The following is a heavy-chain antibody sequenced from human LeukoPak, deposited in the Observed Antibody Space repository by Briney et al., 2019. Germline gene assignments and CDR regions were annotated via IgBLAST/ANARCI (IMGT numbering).Heavy chain of an antibody. CDR2: INPNSGGT. J-gene: IGHJ3*02. V-gene: IGHV1-2*02. Sequence: ASVKVSCKASGYTFTSYGISWVRQAPGQGLEWMGWINPNSGGTNYAQKFQGRVTMTRDTSISTAYMELSRLRSDDTAVYYCAREVGYSSGAFDIWGQGTMVTVSS. D-gene: IGHD6-19*01. CDR1: GYTFTSYG. CDR3: AREVGYSSGAFDI.